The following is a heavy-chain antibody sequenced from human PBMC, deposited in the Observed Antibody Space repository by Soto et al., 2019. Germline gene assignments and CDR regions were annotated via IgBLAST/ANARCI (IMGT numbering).Heavy chain of an antibody. CDR3: AKDMEMTGSCTNGLCWTLDY. Sequence: GGSPRLSCAASGFTFSSYAMSWVRQAPGKGLEWVSVISGSGVSTYYADSVKGRFTISRDKSKNTLYLQMNSLRAEDTAVYFCAKDMEMTGSCTNGLCWTLDYWGPGTLVTVSS. J-gene: IGHJ4*02. V-gene: IGHV3-23*01. D-gene: IGHD2-8*01. CDR1: GFTFSSYA. CDR2: ISGSGVST.